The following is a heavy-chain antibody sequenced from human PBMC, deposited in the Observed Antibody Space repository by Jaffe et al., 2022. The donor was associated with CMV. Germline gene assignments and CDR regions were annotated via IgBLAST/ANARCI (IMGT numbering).Heavy chain of an antibody. CDR1: GYTFTSYY. J-gene: IGHJ4*02. Sequence: QVQLVQSGAEVKKPGASVKVSCKASGYTFTSYYMHWVRQAPGQGLEWMGIINPSGGSTSYAQKFQGRVTMTRDTSTSTVYMELSSLRSEDTAVYYCARSGYDFRVSYDFDYWGQGTLVTVSS. D-gene: IGHD5-12*01. V-gene: IGHV1-46*01. CDR3: ARSGYDFRVSYDFDY. CDR2: INPSGGST.